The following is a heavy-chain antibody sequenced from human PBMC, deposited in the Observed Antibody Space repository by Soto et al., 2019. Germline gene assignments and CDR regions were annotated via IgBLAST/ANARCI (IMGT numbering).Heavy chain of an antibody. CDR1: GFTFSSYA. CDR2: ISGSGGST. J-gene: IGHJ5*02. D-gene: IGHD3-10*01. V-gene: IGHV3-23*01. Sequence: PGGSLGLSCAAYGFTFSSYAMSWVRQAPGKGLEWVSAISGSGGSTYYADSVKGRFTISRDNSKNTLYLQMNSLRAEDTAVYYCAKSLWFGELLSDWFDPWGQGTLVTVSS. CDR3: AKSLWFGELLSDWFDP.